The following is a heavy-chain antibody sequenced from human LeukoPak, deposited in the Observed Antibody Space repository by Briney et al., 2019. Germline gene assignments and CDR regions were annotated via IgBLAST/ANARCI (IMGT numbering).Heavy chain of an antibody. Sequence: GGSLRLSCAASGFTFSSYSMNWVRQAPGKGLEGVSSISSSSSYIYYVDSVKGRFTISRDNAKNSLYLQMNSLRAEDTAVYYCARDYQAVAGRDYFDYWGQGTLVTVSS. CDR3: ARDYQAVAGRDYFDY. J-gene: IGHJ4*02. CDR2: ISSSSSYI. CDR1: GFTFSSYS. V-gene: IGHV3-21*01. D-gene: IGHD6-19*01.